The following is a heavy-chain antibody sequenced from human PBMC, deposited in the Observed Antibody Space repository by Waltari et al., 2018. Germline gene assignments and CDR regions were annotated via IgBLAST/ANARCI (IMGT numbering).Heavy chain of an antibody. D-gene: IGHD2-15*01. CDR3: ARESCSGGSCYQGYFDY. CDR1: GGSISSSNW. Sequence: QVQLQESGPGLVKPSGTLSLTCPVSGGSISSSNWWRWVRQPPGKGLEWIGEIYHSGSTNYNPSLKSRVTISVDKSKNQFSLKLSSVTAADTAVYYCARESCSGGSCYQGYFDYWGQGTLVTVSS. V-gene: IGHV4-4*02. CDR2: IYHSGST. J-gene: IGHJ4*02.